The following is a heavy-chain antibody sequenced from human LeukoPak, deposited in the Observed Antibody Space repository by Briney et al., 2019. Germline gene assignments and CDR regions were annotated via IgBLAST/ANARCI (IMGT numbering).Heavy chain of an antibody. D-gene: IGHD3-22*01. CDR1: GFTFRTYW. CDR2: IEQDGSER. Sequence: GGSLRLSCAASGFTFRTYWMAWVRQAPGKGLEWVATIEQDGSERYYVDSVKGRFTISRDNSKNTLYLQMNSLRAEDTAVYYCARSGYGDSSGYYYGGDYWGQGTLVTVSS. CDR3: ARSGYGDSSGYYYGGDY. V-gene: IGHV3-7*01. J-gene: IGHJ4*02.